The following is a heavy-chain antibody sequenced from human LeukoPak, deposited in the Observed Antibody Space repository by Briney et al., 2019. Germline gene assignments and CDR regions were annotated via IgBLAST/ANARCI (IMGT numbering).Heavy chain of an antibody. CDR1: GFTFSSSW. Sequence: PGGSLRLSCAASGFTFSSSWMSWVRQAPGKGLEWVANIKQDGREKEFLDSVRGRFTISRDNAKNSLYLQMSNLRADDTAVYYCATDRGNGYFDLWGRGTLVTVSS. V-gene: IGHV3-7*01. J-gene: IGHJ2*01. CDR3: ATDRGNGYFDL. CDR2: IKQDGREK. D-gene: IGHD3-10*01.